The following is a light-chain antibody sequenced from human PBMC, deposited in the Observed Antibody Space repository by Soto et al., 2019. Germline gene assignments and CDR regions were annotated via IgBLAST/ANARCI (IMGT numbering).Light chain of an antibody. CDR1: SSNIGSSN. Sequence: QSVLTQPPSASGTPGQRVTISCSGSSSNIGSSNINWYQQLPGTAPRLLIYRNNQRPSGVPDRFSGSKSGTSASLAIAGLQSEDEADYHCAAWDDSVNGVVFGGGTKVTVL. CDR2: RNN. CDR3: AAWDDSVNGVV. J-gene: IGLJ2*01. V-gene: IGLV1-44*01.